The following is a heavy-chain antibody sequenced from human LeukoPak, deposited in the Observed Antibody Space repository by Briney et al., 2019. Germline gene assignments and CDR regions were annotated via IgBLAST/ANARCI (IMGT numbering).Heavy chain of an antibody. J-gene: IGHJ4*02. D-gene: IGHD4-11*01. Sequence: GGSLRLSCAASGFTFSSYAMNWVRQAPGKGLEWVSTVSGSVGSTYYAGSVKGRFTISRDNSKSTLYLQMNSLRAEDTAVYYCAKSGYSNFFDYWGQGTLVTVSS. CDR2: VSGSVGST. CDR1: GFTFSSYA. V-gene: IGHV3-23*01. CDR3: AKSGYSNFFDY.